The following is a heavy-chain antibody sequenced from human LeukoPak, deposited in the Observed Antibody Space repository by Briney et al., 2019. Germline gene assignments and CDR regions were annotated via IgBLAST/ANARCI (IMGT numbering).Heavy chain of an antibody. D-gene: IGHD3-22*01. V-gene: IGHV4-31*03. Sequence: PSETLSLTCTVSGASFNSDDQHWNWIRQSPGKGLEWIGSIHPSGMLYNNPSLESRVTMSRDASKNQFSLNLNSVTAADTAVYFCSRGLDSRKLGYWGQGILVTVSS. CDR3: SRGLDSRKLGY. J-gene: IGHJ4*02. CDR2: IHPSGML. CDR1: GASFNSDDQH.